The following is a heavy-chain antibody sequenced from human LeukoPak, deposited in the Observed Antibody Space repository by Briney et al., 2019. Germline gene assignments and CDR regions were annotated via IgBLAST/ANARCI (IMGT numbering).Heavy chain of an antibody. CDR1: GFTVSSNY. D-gene: IGHD3-16*01. V-gene: IGHV3-53*01. J-gene: IGHJ4*02. Sequence: PGGSLRLSCAASGFTVSSNYMSWVRQAPGKGLEWVSVIYSGGSTYYADSVKGRFTISRDNAKNSLYLQMNSLRAEDTAVYYCARTLSGLIDYWGQGTLVTVSS. CDR3: ARTLSGLIDY. CDR2: IYSGGST.